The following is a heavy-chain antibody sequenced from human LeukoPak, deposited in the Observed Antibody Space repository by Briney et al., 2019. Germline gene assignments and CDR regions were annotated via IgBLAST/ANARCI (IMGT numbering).Heavy chain of an antibody. Sequence: SETLSLTCTVSGVSVNSSRYYWDWIRQPPGKGLEWVTSIYYSGSTYYNPSLKSRITISLDTSKNQFSLKLTSVTAADTAVYYCATEAMGGTLHHWGQGTLVTVYS. D-gene: IGHD1-26*01. J-gene: IGHJ1*01. CDR1: GVSVNSSRYY. CDR2: IYYSGST. V-gene: IGHV4-39*07. CDR3: ATEAMGGTLHH.